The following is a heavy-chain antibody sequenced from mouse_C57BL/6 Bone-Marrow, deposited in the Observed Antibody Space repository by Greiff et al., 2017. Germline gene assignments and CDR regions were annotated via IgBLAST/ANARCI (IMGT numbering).Heavy chain of an antibody. J-gene: IGHJ3*01. CDR2: INPSSGNT. CDR3: ARSCCDYYEFAY. D-gene: IGHD1-1*02. CDR1: GYTFTSYT. V-gene: IGHV1-4*01. Sequence: QVQLQQSGAELARPGASVKLSCKASGYTFTSYTMNWVKQRPGQGLEWIGYINPSSGNTKYNQKFKDKATLTVDKSSSTAYMQLGSLTSDDSAVYYCARSCCDYYEFAYWGQGTLVTVSA.